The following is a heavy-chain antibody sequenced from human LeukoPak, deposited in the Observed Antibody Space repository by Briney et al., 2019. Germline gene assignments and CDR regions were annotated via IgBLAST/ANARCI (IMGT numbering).Heavy chain of an antibody. Sequence: AGGSLRISCAASGFSFSNAWMSWVRQAPGKGLEWVGRIKRKTDGGTADYAAPVKGRFTISRDDSKNTLYLQMSSLKTEDTAVYYCASHANVWLLGNWGQGTLVTVSS. V-gene: IGHV3-15*01. CDR1: GFSFSNAW. CDR2: IKRKTDGGTA. J-gene: IGHJ4*02. D-gene: IGHD1-1*01. CDR3: ASHANVWLLGN.